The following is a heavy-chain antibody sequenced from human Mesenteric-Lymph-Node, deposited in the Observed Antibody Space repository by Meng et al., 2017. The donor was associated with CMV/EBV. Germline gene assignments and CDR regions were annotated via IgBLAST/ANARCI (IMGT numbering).Heavy chain of an antibody. D-gene: IGHD3-10*01. CDR2: TAASGSAI. V-gene: IGHV3-48*04. J-gene: IGHJ6*01. CDR3: ARGRLSGSYYGFYYGMDV. Sequence: GESLKISCAASGFTFSSYTMNWVRQAPGKGLEWVSYTAASGSAIYYADSVKGRFTISRDNVQNPLYLQMNSLRADDTAVYYCARGRLSGSYYGFYYGMDVWGQGTTVTVSS. CDR1: GFTFSSYT.